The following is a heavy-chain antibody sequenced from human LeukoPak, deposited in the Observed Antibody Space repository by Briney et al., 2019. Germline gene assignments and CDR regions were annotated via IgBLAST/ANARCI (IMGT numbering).Heavy chain of an antibody. Sequence: PGGSLRLSCAASGFTFSSYSMNWVRQAPGKGLEWVANIKQDGSEKYYVDSVKGRFTISRDNAKNSLYLQMNSLRAEDTAVYYCARDPSVGAFDSWGQGTMVTVSS. CDR3: ARDPSVGAFDS. D-gene: IGHD4-23*01. CDR1: GFTFSSYS. V-gene: IGHV3-7*01. J-gene: IGHJ3*02. CDR2: IKQDGSEK.